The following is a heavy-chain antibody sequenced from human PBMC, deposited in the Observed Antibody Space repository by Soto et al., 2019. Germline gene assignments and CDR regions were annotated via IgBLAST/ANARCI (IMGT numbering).Heavy chain of an antibody. D-gene: IGHD3-16*01. CDR2: VTSDGSNK. CDR3: VLITLKTSVDTFDF. V-gene: IGHV3-30-3*01. CDR1: GFTFSTYA. Sequence: SGGSLRLSCAASGFTFSTYALHWVRQAPGKGLEWVATVTSDGSNKYHADSVEGRFTISRDDSKNTLYLQLNSLRAEDTAVYYCVLITLKTSVDTFDFWGQGTMVTVSS. J-gene: IGHJ3*01.